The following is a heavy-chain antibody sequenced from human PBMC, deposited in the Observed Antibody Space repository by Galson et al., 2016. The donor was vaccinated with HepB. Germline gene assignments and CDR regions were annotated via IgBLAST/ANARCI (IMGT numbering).Heavy chain of an antibody. D-gene: IGHD5-12*01. CDR2: IFHSGRV. CDR3: ARQYRGGPSDF. CDR1: GGSINRGDYQ. V-gene: IGHV4-61*08. Sequence: ATLSLTCSVSGGSINRGDYQWNWIRQPPGQGLEWIGQIFHSGRVNYNPSPASRVTILVDTSNNQFSLRLTSVTAADTALYYCARQYRGGPSDFWGQGTLVTVSS. J-gene: IGHJ4*02.